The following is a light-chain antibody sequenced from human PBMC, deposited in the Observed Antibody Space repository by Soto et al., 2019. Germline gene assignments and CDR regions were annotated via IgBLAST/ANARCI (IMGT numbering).Light chain of an antibody. CDR2: VAS. V-gene: IGKV3-15*01. J-gene: IGKJ4*01. CDR3: QQYNVWPLT. Sequence: EIVMTQSPATLSVSPGERATLSCRASQSVSSNLAWYQQKPGQTPKLLIYVASTRATGIPARFSGSGCGTEFTRTISSLQSEDFAVYYCQQYNVWPLTFGGGTKVEFK. CDR1: QSVSSN.